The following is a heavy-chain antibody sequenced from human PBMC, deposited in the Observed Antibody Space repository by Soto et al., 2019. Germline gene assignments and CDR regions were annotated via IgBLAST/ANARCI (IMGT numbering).Heavy chain of an antibody. Sequence: GGSLRLSCAASGFTFSSYGMHWVRQAPGKGLEWVAVISYDGSNKYYADSVKGRFTISRDNSKNTLYLQMNSLRAEDTAVYYCAKELELTKYYYYYYGMDVWGQGTTVTVSS. J-gene: IGHJ6*02. V-gene: IGHV3-30*18. CDR2: ISYDGSNK. D-gene: IGHD1-7*01. CDR1: GFTFSSYG. CDR3: AKELELTKYYYYYYGMDV.